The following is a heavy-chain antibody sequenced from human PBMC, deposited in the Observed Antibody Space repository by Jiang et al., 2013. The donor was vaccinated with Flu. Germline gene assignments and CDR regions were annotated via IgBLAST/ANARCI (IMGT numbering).Heavy chain of an antibody. CDR2: INHSGST. Sequence: LLKPSETLSLTCAVYGGSFSGYYWSWIRQPPGKGLEWIGEINHSGSTNYNPSLKSRVTISVDTSKNQFSLKLSSVTAADTAVYYCALHTYYYGSGSLTSGLSDYWGQGTLVTVSS. CDR1: GGSFSGYY. J-gene: IGHJ4*02. V-gene: IGHV4-34*01. D-gene: IGHD3-10*01. CDR3: ALHTYYYGSGSLTSGLSDY.